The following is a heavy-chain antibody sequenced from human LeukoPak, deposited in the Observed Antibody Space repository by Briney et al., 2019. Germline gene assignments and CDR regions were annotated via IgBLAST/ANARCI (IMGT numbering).Heavy chain of an antibody. J-gene: IGHJ4*02. Sequence: GGSLRLSCTASGFTFSTYYMAWVRQAPGKGLEWVANIRQDGSGKFYADSVKGRFTISRDNAKNSLFLQMNSLRAEDTAVYFCARWLYNSGWAIDYWGQGTLVTVSS. V-gene: IGHV3-7*01. CDR2: IRQDGSGK. CDR1: GFTFSTYY. D-gene: IGHD6-19*01. CDR3: ARWLYNSGWAIDY.